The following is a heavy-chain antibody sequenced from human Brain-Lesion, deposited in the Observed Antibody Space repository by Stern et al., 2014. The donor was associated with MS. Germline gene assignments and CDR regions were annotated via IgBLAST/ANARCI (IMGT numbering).Heavy chain of an antibody. D-gene: IGHD4-17*01. J-gene: IGHJ4*02. CDR3: ARDRVTTVTTYYFDS. CDR1: GFTVSNYY. V-gene: IGHV3-66*02. Sequence: EVQLLESGGGLVQPGGSLRLSCAASGFTVSNYYLSWVRQAPGKGLGGVSIIYTSGKTYDADSVRGRFVISRDKSKSTLYLQMDSLRPEDTAVYYCARDRVTTVTTYYFDSWGQGTRVTVSS. CDR2: IYTSGKT.